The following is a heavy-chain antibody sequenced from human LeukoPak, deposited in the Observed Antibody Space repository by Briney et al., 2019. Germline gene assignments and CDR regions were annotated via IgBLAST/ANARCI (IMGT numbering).Heavy chain of an antibody. CDR2: IWYDGTTR. J-gene: IGHJ4*02. Sequence: PGGSLRLSCATSGFTFNNYGMHWVRQTPGKGLEWVAAIWYDGTTRFYADSVKGRFTISRDNSKNTLHLQMNSPRVEDTAVYYCARDSAGTVDYWGQGILVTVSS. D-gene: IGHD6-13*01. V-gene: IGHV3-33*01. CDR1: GFTFNNYG. CDR3: ARDSAGTVDY.